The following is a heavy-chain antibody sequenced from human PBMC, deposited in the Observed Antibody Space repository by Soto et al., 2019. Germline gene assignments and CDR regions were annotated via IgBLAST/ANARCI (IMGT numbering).Heavy chain of an antibody. J-gene: IGHJ4*02. Sequence: VQLVQSGGEVKKPGASVKVSCKASGYTFTSFGITWVRQAPGHGLEWMGWISAYNGDTKYAQKGQGRVTMTTEIATNKAQMELRSVKQDGTAVYYCARGGDSYGDDYWGQGTLVTVSS. CDR2: ISAYNGDT. CDR1: GYTFTSFG. D-gene: IGHD5-18*01. CDR3: ARGGDSYGDDY. V-gene: IGHV1-18*01.